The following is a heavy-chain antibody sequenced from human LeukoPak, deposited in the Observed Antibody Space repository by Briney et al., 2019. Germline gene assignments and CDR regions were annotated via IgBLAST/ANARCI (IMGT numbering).Heavy chain of an antibody. CDR1: GGSISSSSYY. V-gene: IGHV4-39*01. J-gene: IGHJ5*02. CDR2: VYYSGST. CDR3: AGPYCSGGSCHSDNWFDL. Sequence: SETLSLTCTVSGGSISSSSYYWGWIRQPPGKGLEWIGSVYYSGSTYYNPSLKSRVTISVDTSKNQFSLKLSSVTAADTAVYYCAGPYCSGGSCHSDNWFDLWGQGTLVTVSS. D-gene: IGHD2-15*01.